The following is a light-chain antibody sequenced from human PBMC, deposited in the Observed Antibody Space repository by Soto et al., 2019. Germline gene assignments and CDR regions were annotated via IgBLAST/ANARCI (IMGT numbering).Light chain of an antibody. Sequence: EVVLTQSPGTLSLSPGERASLACRASQSVSNNYFAWYHQQPGQTPKLLNFGSSEGATGIPARFSGSGSGTDFTLTISRLESEDFAVYYCQQYGSSSPYTFGQGTKLEIK. J-gene: IGKJ2*01. CDR2: GSS. CDR3: QQYGSSSPYT. V-gene: IGKV3-20*01. CDR1: QSVSNNY.